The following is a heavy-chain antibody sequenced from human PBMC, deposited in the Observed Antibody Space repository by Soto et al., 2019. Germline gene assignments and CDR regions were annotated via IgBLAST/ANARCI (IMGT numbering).Heavy chain of an antibody. CDR2: ISSNGGST. V-gene: IGHV3-64*01. CDR3: ARHMGRS. D-gene: IGHD3-10*01. J-gene: IGHJ5*02. Sequence: VQLVESGGGLVQPGGSLRLSCAASGFTFSSYAMHWVRQAPGKGLEYVSAISSNGGSTYYANSVKGRFTISRDNSKNTLYLQMGSLRAEDMAVYYCARHMGRSWGQGTLVTVSS. CDR1: GFTFSSYA.